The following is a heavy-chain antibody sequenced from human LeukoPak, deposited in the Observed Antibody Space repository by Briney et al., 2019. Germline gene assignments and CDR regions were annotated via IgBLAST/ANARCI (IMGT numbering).Heavy chain of an antibody. CDR3: ARDVAGSGSL. D-gene: IGHD3-10*01. CDR2: INEHGSIT. V-gene: IGHV3-74*01. Sequence: PGGSLRLSCAASGFTFSSYWMHWVRQVPGKGLVWVARINEHGSITDNADSVKDRFTVSRDNAWNTLYLQMNSLRAEDTAVYYCARDVAGSGSLWGQGTLITVSS. CDR1: GFTFSSYW. J-gene: IGHJ4*02.